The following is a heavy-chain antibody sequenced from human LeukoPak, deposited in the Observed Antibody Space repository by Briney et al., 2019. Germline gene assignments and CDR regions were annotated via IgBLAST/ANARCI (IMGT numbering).Heavy chain of an antibody. CDR3: AKATGYYDTTTVAFDI. V-gene: IGHV3-23*01. Sequence: GGSLRLSCAASGFTFSSYAMSWVRQAPGKGLEWVSAISGSGGSTYYADSVKSRFTISRDNSKNTLYLQMNSLRAEDTAVYYCAKATGYYDTTTVAFDIWGQGTMVTVSS. J-gene: IGHJ3*02. D-gene: IGHD3-22*01. CDR1: GFTFSSYA. CDR2: ISGSGGST.